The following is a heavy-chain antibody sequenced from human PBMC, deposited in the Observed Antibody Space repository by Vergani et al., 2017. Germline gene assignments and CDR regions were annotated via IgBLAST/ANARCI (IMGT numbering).Heavy chain of an antibody. Sequence: EVQWLESGGGLVQPGGSLRLTCAASEFTFSNYAMNWVRQARGKGLEWVSGISGSGVSAYYTDSVKGRFTIYRDNSKNMLFLQMNNLRTEDTAIYYCAKQYFVSGNYLFDYWCQGTLVTVSS. D-gene: IGHD3-10*01. J-gene: IGHJ4*02. CDR3: AKQYFVSGNYLFDY. CDR2: ISGSGVSA. V-gene: IGHV3-23*01. CDR1: EFTFSNYA.